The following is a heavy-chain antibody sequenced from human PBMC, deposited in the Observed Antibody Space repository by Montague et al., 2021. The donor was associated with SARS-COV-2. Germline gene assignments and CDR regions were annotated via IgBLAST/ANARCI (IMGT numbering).Heavy chain of an antibody. V-gene: IGHV4-61*02. CDR2: IRTTGHT. D-gene: IGHD1-26*01. CDR1: GASTSTGIYY. Sequence: TLSLTCTVSGASTSTGIYYWSWIRQPAGKGLEWIGRIRTTGHTDYNSSLESRVFMSVDTSTNQFSLSLTSVTAADTAVYSCARFGSGTLEFDLWGQGTLVTVSS. J-gene: IGHJ4*02. CDR3: ARFGSGTLEFDL.